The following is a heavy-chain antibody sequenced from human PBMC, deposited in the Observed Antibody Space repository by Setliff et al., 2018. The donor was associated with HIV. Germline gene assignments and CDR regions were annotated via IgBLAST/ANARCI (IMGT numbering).Heavy chain of an antibody. Sequence: SETLSLTCAVYGGSFSGYYWSWIRQPPGKGLEWIGEINHSGSTNYNPSLKSRVTMSVDTSKKQFSLKLSSVTAADTAVYYCARRPYYFDYWGQGTLVPSPQ. CDR3: ARRPYYFDY. J-gene: IGHJ4*02. CDR1: GGSFSGYY. V-gene: IGHV4-34*01. CDR2: INHSGST.